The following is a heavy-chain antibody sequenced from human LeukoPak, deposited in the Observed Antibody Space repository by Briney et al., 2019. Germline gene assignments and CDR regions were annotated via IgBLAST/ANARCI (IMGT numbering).Heavy chain of an antibody. J-gene: IGHJ4*02. V-gene: IGHV1-46*01. Sequence: ASVKVSCKASGYTFTNYYIHWVRQAPGQGLAWMGRINPTGGGATNAQKFQGRMNMTTDTSTSTVYMELSSLKSEDTAVYYCVREENLFAPYFDYWGQGTLVTVSS. CDR3: VREENLFAPYFDY. D-gene: IGHD3-3*01. CDR1: GYTFTNYY. CDR2: INPTGGGA.